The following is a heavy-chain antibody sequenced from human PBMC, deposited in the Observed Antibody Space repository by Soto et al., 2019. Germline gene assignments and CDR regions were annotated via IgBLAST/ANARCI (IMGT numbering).Heavy chain of an antibody. V-gene: IGHV1-18*01. Sequence: ASVKVSCKASGYTFTSYGISWVRQAPGQGLEWMGWISAYKGNTNYAQKLQGRDTMTTDTSTSTAYMELRSLRSDDTAVYYCARDAHSQDYYDFWSGYPHTNWFDPWGQGTLVTVSS. D-gene: IGHD3-3*01. CDR1: GYTFTSYG. CDR3: ARDAHSQDYYDFWSGYPHTNWFDP. CDR2: ISAYKGNT. J-gene: IGHJ5*02.